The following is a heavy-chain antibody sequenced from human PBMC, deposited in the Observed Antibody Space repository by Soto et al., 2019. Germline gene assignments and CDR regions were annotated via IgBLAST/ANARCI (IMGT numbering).Heavy chain of an antibody. J-gene: IGHJ3*02. CDR2: INPNSGGT. V-gene: IGHV1-2*04. CDR3: AIGTILSRGAFDI. CDR1: GYTFTGYY. Sequence: ASVKVSCKASGYTFTGYYMHWVRQAPGQGLEWMGWINPNSGGTNYAQKFQGWVTMTRDTSISTAYMELSRLRSDDTAVYYRAIGTILSRGAFDIWGQGTMVTVSS. D-gene: IGHD1-7*01.